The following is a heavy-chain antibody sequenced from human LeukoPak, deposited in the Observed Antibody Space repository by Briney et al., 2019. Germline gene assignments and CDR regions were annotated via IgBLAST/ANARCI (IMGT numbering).Heavy chain of an antibody. CDR1: GLTFSDYY. CDR2: ISGSDNSI. D-gene: IGHD3-16*01. J-gene: IGHJ4*02. Sequence: GGSLRLSCAASGLTFSDYYMTWIRRAPGKGLEWVSYISGSDNSIYYADSVKGRFTISRDNAKNSLYLQMNSLRAEDTAVYYCARGPGGIPFDYWGQGTLVTVSS. CDR3: ARGPGGIPFDY. V-gene: IGHV3-11*01.